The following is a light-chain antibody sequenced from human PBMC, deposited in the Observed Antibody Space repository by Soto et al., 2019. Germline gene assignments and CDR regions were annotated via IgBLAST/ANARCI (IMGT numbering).Light chain of an antibody. Sequence: QSALTQPASVSGSPGQSITISCTGTSRDVGDYNYVSWYQQHPGKAPKLMIFDVSNRPSGVSNRFSGSKSGNTASLTISGLQAEDEADYYCSSTSSSTRVFGTGTKLTVL. J-gene: IGLJ1*01. CDR3: SSTSSSTRV. CDR1: SRDVGDYNY. V-gene: IGLV2-14*01. CDR2: DVS.